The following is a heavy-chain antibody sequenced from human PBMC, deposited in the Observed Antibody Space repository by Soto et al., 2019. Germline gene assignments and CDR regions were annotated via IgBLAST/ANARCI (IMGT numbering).Heavy chain of an antibody. V-gene: IGHV3-30*04. CDR3: VRSRSGAVADAFDL. CDR1: GFTFSRHA. J-gene: IGHJ4*02. D-gene: IGHD3-10*01. CDR2: VSKDGREK. Sequence: GSLRLSCEGSGFTFSRHALHWVRQAPGKGLGWVAVVSKDGREKYWLDSVKGRFTLSRDNSRNTVYLEMNSLRPDARGVYYCVRSRSGAVADAFDLWGQGTLVTVSS.